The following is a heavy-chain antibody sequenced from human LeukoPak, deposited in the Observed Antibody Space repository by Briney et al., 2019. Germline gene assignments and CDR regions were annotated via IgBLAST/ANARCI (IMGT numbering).Heavy chain of an antibody. CDR1: GGSISSYY. D-gene: IGHD3-3*01. Sequence: SETLSLTCTVSGGSISSYYWSWIRQPPGKGLEWIGYIYYSGSTNYNPSLKSRVTISVDTSKNQFSLKLSSVTAADTAVYYCARASYYDFWSGYWNWFDPWGQGTLVTVSS. V-gene: IGHV4-59*01. CDR3: ARASYYDFWSGYWNWFDP. J-gene: IGHJ5*02. CDR2: IYYSGST.